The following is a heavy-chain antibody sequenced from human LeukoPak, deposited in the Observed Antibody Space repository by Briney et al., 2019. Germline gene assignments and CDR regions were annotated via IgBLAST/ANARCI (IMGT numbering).Heavy chain of an antibody. CDR3: ARLPTGYPNWFDV. V-gene: IGHV4-39*01. Sequence: SETLSLTCTVSGGSIITGSWSWGWIRQSPGKGLEWIGTFHYSRNTYYNLSLKSRVTISVDTSKNQFSLNLRSVTAADTAVYFCARLPTGYPNWFDVWGQGTLVTVSS. J-gene: IGHJ5*02. CDR2: FHYSRNT. CDR1: GGSIITGSWS. D-gene: IGHD3-9*01.